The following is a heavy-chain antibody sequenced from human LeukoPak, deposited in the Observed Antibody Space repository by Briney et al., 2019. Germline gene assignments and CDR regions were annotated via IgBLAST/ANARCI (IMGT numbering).Heavy chain of an antibody. CDR1: GFTFSSYA. J-gene: IGHJ5*02. CDR3: VKFIPLYNWFDP. V-gene: IGHV3-23*01. Sequence: QPGGSLRLSCAASGFTFSSYAMSWVRQAPGKGVEWVSAISGSGGSTYYADSVKGRFTISRDNSKNTLYLQMNSLRAEDTAVYYCVKFIPLYNWFDPWGQGTLVTVSS. D-gene: IGHD3-16*02. CDR2: ISGSGGST.